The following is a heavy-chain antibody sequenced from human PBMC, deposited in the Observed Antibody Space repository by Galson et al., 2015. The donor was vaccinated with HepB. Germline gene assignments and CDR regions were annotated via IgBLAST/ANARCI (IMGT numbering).Heavy chain of an antibody. CDR2: ISGSGGST. V-gene: IGHV3-23*01. CDR1: GFTFSSYA. CDR3: AKCRRDVYYYDSSGYYPYFDY. D-gene: IGHD3-22*01. J-gene: IGHJ4*02. Sequence: SLRLSCAASGFTFSSYAMSWVRQAPGKGLEWVSAISGSGGSTYYADSVKGRFTISRDNSKNTLYLQMNSLRAEDTAVYYCAKCRRDVYYYDSSGYYPYFDYWGQGTLVTVSS.